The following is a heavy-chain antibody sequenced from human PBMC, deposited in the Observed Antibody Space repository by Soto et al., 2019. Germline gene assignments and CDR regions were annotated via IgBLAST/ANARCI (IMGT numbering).Heavy chain of an antibody. CDR3: ARDRVPGSGLPAY. Sequence: WWSLRLSCEASGFIFNDYSMNWFRQAPGKGLEWISYISSMSSTILHAESVKGRFTTSRDNAKNSLYLHMNRLRDEDTGVYYCARDRVPGSGLPAYWGQGTLVTVSS. D-gene: IGHD6-19*01. V-gene: IGHV3-48*02. J-gene: IGHJ4*02. CDR2: ISSMSSTI. CDR1: GFIFNDYS.